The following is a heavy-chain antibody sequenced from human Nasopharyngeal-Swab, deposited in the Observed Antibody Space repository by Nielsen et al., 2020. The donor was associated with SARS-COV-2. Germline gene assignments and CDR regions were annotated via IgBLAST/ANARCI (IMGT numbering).Heavy chain of an antibody. CDR2: IGAGGNT. D-gene: IGHD1-14*01. CDR1: GFTFSSSA. CDR3: TRDLNHKIDY. J-gene: IGHJ4*02. Sequence: GESLKISCVASGFTFSSSAISWVRQAPGMGLEWVSVIGAGGNTIYADSVKGRFTISRDDARNTLYLQMNSLRAEDTALYYCTRDLNHKIDYWGQGTLVTVSS. V-gene: IGHV3-23*01.